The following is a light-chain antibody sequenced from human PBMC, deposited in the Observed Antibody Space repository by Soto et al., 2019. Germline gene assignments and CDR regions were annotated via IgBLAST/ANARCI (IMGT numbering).Light chain of an antibody. V-gene: IGLV2-14*01. J-gene: IGLJ1*01. Sequence: TLPASVSGSPGQSITISCTGTSSDVGGYDYVSWYQQHPGKAPKLLIYDVSNRPSGVSNRFSGSKSANTASLTISGLQSEDEADYYCSSYTRSSTYVFGTGTKVTVL. CDR1: SSDVGGYDY. CDR2: DVS. CDR3: SSYTRSSTYV.